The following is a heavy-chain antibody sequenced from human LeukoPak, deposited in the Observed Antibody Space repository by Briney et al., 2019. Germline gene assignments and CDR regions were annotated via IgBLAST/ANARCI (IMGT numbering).Heavy chain of an antibody. Sequence: GGSLRLSCAASGFTFSSYEMNWVRQAPGKGLEWVSYISSSGSTIYYADSVKGRFTISRDNAKNSLYLQMNSLRAEDTAVYYCARDRSFDGCSGGSCYRYYYYYMDVWGKGTTVTVSS. CDR2: ISSSGSTI. V-gene: IGHV3-48*03. CDR3: ARDRSFDGCSGGSCYRYYYYYMDV. J-gene: IGHJ6*03. D-gene: IGHD2-15*01. CDR1: GFTFSSYE.